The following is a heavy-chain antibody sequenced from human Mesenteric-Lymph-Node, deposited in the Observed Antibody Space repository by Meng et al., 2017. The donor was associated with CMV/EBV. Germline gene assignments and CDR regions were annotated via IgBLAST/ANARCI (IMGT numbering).Heavy chain of an antibody. CDR3: ARDSVAASGLDF. J-gene: IGHJ4*02. CDR1: GGSINSGGYY. Sequence: TVSGGSINSGGYYWSWVRQRPGQGLGWIGSINDRGSTDSNPSLKSRISISVDTSKNQFSLNLRFVTAADTAVYYCARDSVAASGLDFWGQGALVTVSS. D-gene: IGHD6-19*01. V-gene: IGHV4-31*03. CDR2: INDRGST.